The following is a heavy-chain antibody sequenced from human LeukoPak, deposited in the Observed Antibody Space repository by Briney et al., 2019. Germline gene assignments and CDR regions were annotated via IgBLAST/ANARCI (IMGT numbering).Heavy chain of an antibody. V-gene: IGHV3-74*01. J-gene: IGHJ4*02. CDR1: GFTFSSYW. CDR2: INSDGSST. CDR3: ARSMIVVVIANYFDY. D-gene: IGHD3-22*01. Sequence: PGGSLRLSCAASGFTFSSYWMHWVRQAPGKGLVWVSRINSDGSSTTYADSVKGRFTISRDNAKNTLYLQVNSLRAEGTAVYYCARSMIVVVIANYFDYWGQGTLVTVSS.